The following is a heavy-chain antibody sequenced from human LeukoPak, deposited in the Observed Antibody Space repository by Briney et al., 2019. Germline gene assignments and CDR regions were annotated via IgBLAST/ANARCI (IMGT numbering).Heavy chain of an antibody. J-gene: IGHJ4*02. CDR3: ARGYSPSATTTGNDY. D-gene: IGHD1-1*01. CDR1: GGTFSSYA. CDR2: MNPKSGNT. V-gene: IGHV1-8*02. Sequence: GASVKVSCKASGGTFSSYAINWVRQATGQGLEWMGWMNPKSGNTGYAQKFQGRVTMTRDTSINTAYLELYSLRSEDTAVYYCARGYSPSATTTGNDYWGQGTLVTVSS.